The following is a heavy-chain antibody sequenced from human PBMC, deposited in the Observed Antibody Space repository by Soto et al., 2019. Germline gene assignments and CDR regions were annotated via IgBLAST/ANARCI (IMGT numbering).Heavy chain of an antibody. CDR2: IYYSGST. V-gene: IGHV4-59*01. CDR3: ARDQKYYGMDV. J-gene: IGHJ6*02. Sequence: SETLSLTCTVSGGSISSYYWSWIRQPPGKELEWIGYIYYSGSTNYNPSLKSRVTISVDTSKNQFSLKLSSVTAADTAVYYCARDQKYYGMDVWGQGTTVTVSS. CDR1: GGSISSYY. D-gene: IGHD6-6*01.